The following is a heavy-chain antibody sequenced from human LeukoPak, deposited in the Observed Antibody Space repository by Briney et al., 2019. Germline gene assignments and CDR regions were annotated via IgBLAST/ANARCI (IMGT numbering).Heavy chain of an antibody. D-gene: IGHD3-16*01. CDR2: IIPIFGTA. J-gene: IGHJ5*02. V-gene: IGHV1-69*13. CDR3: ARVGPPGTRRYNWFDP. CDR1: GGTFSSYA. Sequence: SVKVSCKASGGTFSSYAISWVRQAPGQGLEWMGGIIPIFGTANYAQKFQGRVTITADESTSTAYMELSSLRSEDTAVYYCARVGPPGTRRYNWFDPWGQGTLVTVSS.